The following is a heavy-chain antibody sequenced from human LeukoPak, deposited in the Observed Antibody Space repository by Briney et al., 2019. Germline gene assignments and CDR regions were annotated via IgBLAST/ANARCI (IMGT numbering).Heavy chain of an antibody. D-gene: IGHD3-9*01. CDR1: GGSISSYY. V-gene: IGHV4-59*08. J-gene: IGHJ5*02. Sequence: SETLSLTCTGSGGSISSYYWSWIRQPPGKGLEWIGYIYYSGSTNYNPSLKSRVTISVDTSKNQFSLKLSSVTAADTAVYYCARHILTGYYRWIWFDPWGQGTLVTVSS. CDR2: IYYSGST. CDR3: ARHILTGYYRWIWFDP.